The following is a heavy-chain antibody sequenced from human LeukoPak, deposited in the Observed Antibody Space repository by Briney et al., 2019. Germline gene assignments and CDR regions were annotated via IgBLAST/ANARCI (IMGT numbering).Heavy chain of an antibody. D-gene: IGHD1-26*01. J-gene: IGHJ4*02. V-gene: IGHV3-74*01. CDR2: ISSDGSST. Sequence: GGSLRLSCAASGFTFSSYWMHWVRQAPGKGLVWVSRISSDGSSTSYADSVKGRFTISRDNAKNTLYLQMNSLRAGDTAVYYCARPEGATLHFDYWGQGTLVTVSS. CDR1: GFTFSSYW. CDR3: ARPEGATLHFDY.